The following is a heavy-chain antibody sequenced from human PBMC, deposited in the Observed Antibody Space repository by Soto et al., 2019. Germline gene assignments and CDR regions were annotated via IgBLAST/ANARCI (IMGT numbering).Heavy chain of an antibody. D-gene: IGHD1-26*01. Sequence: EVQLVESGGGLVQPGGSLRLSCAASGFTFSSYWMSWVRQAPGKGLEWVANINQDGSEKYSVDSVKGRFTISRDNAKNSLYLRMNSLRAEDAAVYYCGRDLRDLYSGSYSYDCWGQGTLVTVSS. V-gene: IGHV3-7*04. CDR1: GFTFSSYW. CDR3: GRDLRDLYSGSYSYDC. J-gene: IGHJ4*02. CDR2: INQDGSEK.